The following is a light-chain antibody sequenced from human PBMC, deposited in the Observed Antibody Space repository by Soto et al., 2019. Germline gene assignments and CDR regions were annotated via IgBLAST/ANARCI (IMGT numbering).Light chain of an antibody. CDR1: RAISTN. V-gene: IGKV1-9*01. Sequence: DIQLTQSPSFLSASVGDRVTITCRASRAISTNLAWNQQEPGKAPKLLIYAASTLQSGVPSRFSGSGSGTEFTLTISSLQPEDVATYYCQHLNGYPRTFGQGTKVEIK. CDR2: AAS. CDR3: QHLNGYPRT. J-gene: IGKJ1*01.